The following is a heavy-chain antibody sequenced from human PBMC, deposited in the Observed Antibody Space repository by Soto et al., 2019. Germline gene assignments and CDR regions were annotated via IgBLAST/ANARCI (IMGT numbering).Heavy chain of an antibody. D-gene: IGHD6-6*01. Sequence: GGSLRLSCAASGFTFSSYSMNWVRQAPGKGLEWVSSISSSSSYIYYADSVKGRFTISRDNAKNSLYLQMNSLRAEDTAVYYCARDFFSSSSYFDYWGQGTLVTVSS. CDR3: ARDFFSSSSYFDY. V-gene: IGHV3-21*01. CDR2: ISSSSSYI. J-gene: IGHJ4*02. CDR1: GFTFSSYS.